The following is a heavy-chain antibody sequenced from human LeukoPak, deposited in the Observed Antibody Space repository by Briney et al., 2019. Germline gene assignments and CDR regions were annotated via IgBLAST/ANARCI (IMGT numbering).Heavy chain of an antibody. D-gene: IGHD2-21*01. Sequence: SETLSLTCTVSGYSISSGYYWGWIRQPPGKGLEWIGSIYYSGSTYHNSSLKSRVTISIDTSKNQFSLKLSSVTAADTAVYYCARDHGLFHMFDPWGQGTLVTVSS. V-gene: IGHV4-38-2*02. CDR1: GYSISSGYY. CDR3: ARDHGLFHMFDP. J-gene: IGHJ5*02. CDR2: IYYSGST.